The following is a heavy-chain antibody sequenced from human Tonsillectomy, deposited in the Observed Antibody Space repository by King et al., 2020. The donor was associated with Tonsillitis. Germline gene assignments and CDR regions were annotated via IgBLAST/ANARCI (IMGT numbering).Heavy chain of an antibody. D-gene: IGHD7-27*01. CDR2: FDPEDDET. CDR1: GYTLTELS. J-gene: IGHJ6*02. CDR3: ATRGLASWGFSYYYYAMDV. V-gene: IGHV1-24*01. Sequence: QLVQSGAEVKKPGASVKVSCKVSGYTLTELSMHWVRQAPGKGLEWMGGFDPEDDETIYAQKFQGRVTMTEDTSTDTAYMELSSLRSEDTAVYYCATRGLASWGFSYYYYAMDVWGQGTTVTVSS.